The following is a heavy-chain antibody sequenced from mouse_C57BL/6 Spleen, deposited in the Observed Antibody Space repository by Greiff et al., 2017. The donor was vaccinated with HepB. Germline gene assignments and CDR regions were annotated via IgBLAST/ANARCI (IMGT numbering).Heavy chain of an antibody. CDR3: ARGPATTGAMDY. CDR2: INYDGSST. Sequence: DVQLVESEGGLVQPGSSMKLSCTASGFTFSDYYMAWVRQGPEKGLEWVANINYDGSSTYYLDSLKNRFIISRDNAKNILYLQLSSLKSEDTATYYCARGPATTGAMDYWGQGTSVTVSS. CDR1: GFTFSDYY. V-gene: IGHV5-16*01. D-gene: IGHD2-12*01. J-gene: IGHJ4*01.